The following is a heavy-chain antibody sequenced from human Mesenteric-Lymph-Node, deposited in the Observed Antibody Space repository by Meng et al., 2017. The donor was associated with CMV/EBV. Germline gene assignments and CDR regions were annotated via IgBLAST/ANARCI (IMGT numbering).Heavy chain of an antibody. CDR2: ISGSGGRT. Sequence: GESLKISCAASAFTFSTYAMSWVRQAPGKGLQWVSSISGSGGRTYYADSVKGRFTISRDNSQKTLYLQMYSLGREDTAVYYCARVMDNNWYSRYYSMDVWGQGTTVTVSS. V-gene: IGHV3-23*01. D-gene: IGHD2-21*01. CDR3: ARVMDNNWYSRYYSMDV. J-gene: IGHJ6*02. CDR1: AFTFSTYA.